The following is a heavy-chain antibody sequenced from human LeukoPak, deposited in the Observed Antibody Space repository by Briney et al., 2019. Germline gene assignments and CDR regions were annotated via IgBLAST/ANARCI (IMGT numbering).Heavy chain of an antibody. CDR3: ARYDTVGYYYAFDY. CDR2: IYYSGST. Sequence: SETLSLTCIVSGGSIRSYYWSWIRQPPGKGLEWIGYIYYSGSTKYNPSLESRVTISIDTSKNLLSLKLTSVTAADTAVYYCARYDTVGYYYAFDYWGQGTLVTVSS. CDR1: GGSIRSYY. J-gene: IGHJ4*02. V-gene: IGHV4-59*01. D-gene: IGHD3-22*01.